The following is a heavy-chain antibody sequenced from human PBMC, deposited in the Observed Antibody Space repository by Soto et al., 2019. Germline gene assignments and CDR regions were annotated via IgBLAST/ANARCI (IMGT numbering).Heavy chain of an antibody. V-gene: IGHV1-69*01. Sequence: QVQLVQSGAEVKKPGSSVKVSCKASGGAFSSYAISWVRQAPGQGLEWMGGLIPIFGTANYAQKFQGRVTITADESTSTAYMELSSLRSEDTAVYYCARWHYYDSSGYSYYFDYWGQGTLVTVSS. CDR2: LIPIFGTA. J-gene: IGHJ4*02. D-gene: IGHD3-22*01. CDR1: GGAFSSYA. CDR3: ARWHYYDSSGYSYYFDY.